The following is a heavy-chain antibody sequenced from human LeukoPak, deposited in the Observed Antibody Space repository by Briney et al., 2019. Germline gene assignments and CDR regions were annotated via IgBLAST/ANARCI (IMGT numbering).Heavy chain of an antibody. J-gene: IGHJ4*02. CDR1: GFIFTSYG. V-gene: IGHV3-30*18. Sequence: GGSLRLSCTASGFIFTSYGMHWVRQVPGKGLEGVAGISYDGSDKWYEDSVKGRFTISRDNSKNTVYLQMNSLRAEDTAVYFCAKVHMTNWGTGYFDYWGQGTLVTVSS. CDR3: AKVHMTNWGTGYFDY. D-gene: IGHD7-27*01. CDR2: ISYDGSDK.